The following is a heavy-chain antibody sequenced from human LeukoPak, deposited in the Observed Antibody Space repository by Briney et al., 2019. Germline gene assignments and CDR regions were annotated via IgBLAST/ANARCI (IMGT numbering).Heavy chain of an antibody. CDR3: AKDLSWWVTADY. J-gene: IGHJ4*02. D-gene: IGHD2-21*02. CDR1: GFPFTGNA. Sequence: GRSLRLSCAPSGFPFTGNAMSWVRQVPGRGLEWVSGVGGDEKTHYADFVRGRFTISRDNAKNTVFLQMNSPTVEDSAVYYCAKDLSWWVTADYWGQGVLVTVSS. CDR2: VGGDEKT. V-gene: IGHV3-23*01.